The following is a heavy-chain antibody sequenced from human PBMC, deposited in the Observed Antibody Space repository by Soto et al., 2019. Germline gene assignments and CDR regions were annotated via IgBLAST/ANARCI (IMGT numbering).Heavy chain of an antibody. CDR2: INPNSGCT. J-gene: IGHJ6*02. CDR1: GYTFTGYY. V-gene: IGHV1-2*04. D-gene: IGHD5-18*01. CDR3: ASDGQPYSYGSYYYYYGMDV. Sequence: QVQLVQSGAEVKKPGASVKVSCKASGYTFTGYYMPWVRQAPGQGLVWIGWINPNSGCTNYAQKFQGWVTMTRDTSISTAYMERIRLRSDDTAVYYCASDGQPYSYGSYYYYYGMDVWGQGTTVTVSS.